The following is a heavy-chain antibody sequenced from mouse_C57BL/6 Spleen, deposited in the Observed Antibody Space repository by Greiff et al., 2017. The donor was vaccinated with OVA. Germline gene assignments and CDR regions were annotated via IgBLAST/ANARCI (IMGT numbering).Heavy chain of an antibody. J-gene: IGHJ2*01. CDR3: ARGEGNYPDY. CDR2: IYPGSGNT. V-gene: IGHV1-76*01. CDR1: GYTFTDYY. Sequence: VQLQQSGAELVRPGASVKLSCKASGYTFTDYYINWVKQRPGQGLEWIARIYPGSGNTYYNEKFKGKATLTAEKSSSTAYMQLSSLTSEDSAVYFCARGEGNYPDYWGQGTTLTVSS.